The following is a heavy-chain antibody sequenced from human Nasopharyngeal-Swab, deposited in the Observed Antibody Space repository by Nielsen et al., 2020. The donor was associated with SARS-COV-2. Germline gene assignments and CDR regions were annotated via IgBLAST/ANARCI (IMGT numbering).Heavy chain of an antibody. J-gene: IGHJ3*02. CDR3: AKSDDAVDI. CDR1: GFTLNTYA. Sequence: GESLKISCASSGFTLNTYAMSWVRQAPGEGLEWVSAISDSGGRTYYADSVKGRFTISRDNSQNTLFLQMNSLRAEDTAVYYCAKSDDAVDIWGQGTMVTVSS. V-gene: IGHV3-23*01. CDR2: ISDSGGRT.